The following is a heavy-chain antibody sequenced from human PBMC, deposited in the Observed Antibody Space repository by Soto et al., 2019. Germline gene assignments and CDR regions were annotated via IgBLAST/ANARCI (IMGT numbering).Heavy chain of an antibody. Sequence: EVHLVESGGDVVQPGGSLRLSCAASGFTFDDHNMHWVRQAPGKGLQWVSLISWDGDTTYYADSVKGRFTISRDNSKNSLYLQMNALTTEDAALYYCASSQGGYWGQGTLVTVSS. CDR2: ISWDGDTT. V-gene: IGHV3-43*01. D-gene: IGHD2-15*01. CDR1: GFTFDDHN. CDR3: ASSQGGY. J-gene: IGHJ4*02.